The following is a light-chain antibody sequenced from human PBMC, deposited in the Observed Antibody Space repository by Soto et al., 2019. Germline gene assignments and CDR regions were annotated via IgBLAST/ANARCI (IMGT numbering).Light chain of an antibody. J-gene: IGLJ2*01. Sequence: QSVLTQPPSASGSPGQSVTISCTGTSSDVGGHNYVSWYQQHPGRAPKLMIYDVTKRPSGVPDRFSGSRSGNTASLTVSGLQAEDEADYYCSSYADSSNLVFGGGTKVTVL. CDR3: SSYADSSNLV. CDR2: DVT. CDR1: SSDVGGHNY. V-gene: IGLV2-8*01.